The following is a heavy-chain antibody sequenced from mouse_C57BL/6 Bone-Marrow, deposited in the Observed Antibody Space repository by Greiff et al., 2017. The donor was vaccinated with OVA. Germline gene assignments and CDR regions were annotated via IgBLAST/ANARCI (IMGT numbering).Heavy chain of an antibody. J-gene: IGHJ1*03. V-gene: IGHV7-1*01. CDR3: AREGGYDHYWYFDV. CDR2: SRNKANDYTT. Sequence: EVKVVESGGGLVQSGRSLRLSCATSGFTFSDFYMEWVRQAPGKGLEWIAASRNKANDYTTEYSASVKGRFIVSRDTSQSILYLQMNALRAEDTAIYYCAREGGYDHYWYFDVWGTGTTVTVSS. D-gene: IGHD2-10*02. CDR1: GFTFSDFY.